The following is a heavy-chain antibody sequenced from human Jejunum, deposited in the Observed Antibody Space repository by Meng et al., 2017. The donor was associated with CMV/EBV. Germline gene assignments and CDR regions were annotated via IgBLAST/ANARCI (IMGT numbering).Heavy chain of an antibody. J-gene: IGHJ5*02. CDR2: ISTNTGTP. CDR3: ARGGNFDP. D-gene: IGHD2/OR15-2a*01. Sequence: QVQLVQSGSEFKKPGASVMVSCKAPGYTLSTYTINWVRQAHGRGLEWMGWISTNTGTPTYTQGFTGRFVFSLDTSVSTAYLQISSLKAEDTAVYYCARGGNFDPWGQGTLVTVSS. CDR1: GYTLSTYT. V-gene: IGHV7-4-1*02.